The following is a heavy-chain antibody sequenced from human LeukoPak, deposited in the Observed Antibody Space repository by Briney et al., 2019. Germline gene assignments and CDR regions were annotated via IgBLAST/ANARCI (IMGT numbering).Heavy chain of an antibody. D-gene: IGHD6-19*01. J-gene: IGHJ3*02. CDR3: ARVPGIAVAGTEDAFDI. Sequence: SETLSLTCTVSGGSISSGSYYWSWIRQPAGKGLEWIGRIYTSGSTNYNPSLKSRVTISVDTSKNQFPLKLSSVTAADTAVYYCARVPGIAVAGTEDAFDIWGQGTMVTVSS. CDR2: IYTSGST. V-gene: IGHV4-61*02. CDR1: GGSISSGSYY.